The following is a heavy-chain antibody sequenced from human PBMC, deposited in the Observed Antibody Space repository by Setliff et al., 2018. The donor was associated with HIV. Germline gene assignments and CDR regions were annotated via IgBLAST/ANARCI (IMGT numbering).Heavy chain of an antibody. J-gene: IGHJ1*01. CDR3: ARGGYSYGFGRHRAYFQY. Sequence: PSETLSLTCTVSGDSISGYYWSWVRQPAAKGLEWIGRIYSSGSTIYNPSLKSRVTMSVDTSKTQFSLKLSSVTAADTAVFYCARGGYSYGFGRHRAYFQYWGQGTQVTVSS. V-gene: IGHV4-4*07. D-gene: IGHD5-18*01. CDR1: GDSISGYY. CDR2: IYSSGST.